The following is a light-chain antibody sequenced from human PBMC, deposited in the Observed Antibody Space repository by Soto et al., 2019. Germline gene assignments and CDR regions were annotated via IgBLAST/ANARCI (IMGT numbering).Light chain of an antibody. V-gene: IGKV4-1*01. Sequence: DIVMTQSPDSLAVSLGERATINCKSSQSVLYSSNNKNYLAWYQQKPGQPPKLLIYWASTRESGVPDRFSGSGSGTDFTLTSSSLQAEDVAVYYCQQYYSTPPYTFGQGTKLEI. CDR2: WAS. CDR1: QSVLYSSNNKNY. J-gene: IGKJ2*01. CDR3: QQYYSTPPYT.